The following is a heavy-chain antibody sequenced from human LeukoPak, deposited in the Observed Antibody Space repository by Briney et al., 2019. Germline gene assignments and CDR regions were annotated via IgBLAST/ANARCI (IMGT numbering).Heavy chain of an antibody. V-gene: IGHV4-39*07. D-gene: IGHD6-6*01. J-gene: IGHJ5*02. Sequence: KPSATLPLTCTVSGGSISSSGSYWGWIRQPPGEGLAWICSIDYSGNTYNPSLKSRVTISVDTSKNQFSLNLTSVNAADTAVYYCARVMAARREDLNWFDHWGQGTLVTVSS. CDR1: GGSISSSGSY. CDR3: ARVMAARREDLNWFDH. CDR2: IDYSGNT.